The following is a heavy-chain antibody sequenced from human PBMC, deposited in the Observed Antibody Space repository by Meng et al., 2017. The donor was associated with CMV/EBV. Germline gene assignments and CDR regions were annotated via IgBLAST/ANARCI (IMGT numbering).Heavy chain of an antibody. V-gene: IGHV3-11*04. CDR1: GFTFSDYY. CDR3: ARGKFYYDSSGYYAFYH. Sequence: GESLKISCAASGFTFSDYYMSWVRQAPGKGLEWVSYISSSGDTTYYADSVRGRFTISRDNARNPLFLQMNSLRAEDTAVYYCARGKFYYDSSGYYAFYHWGQGTRVTVSS. J-gene: IGHJ5*02. D-gene: IGHD3-22*01. CDR2: ISSSGDTT.